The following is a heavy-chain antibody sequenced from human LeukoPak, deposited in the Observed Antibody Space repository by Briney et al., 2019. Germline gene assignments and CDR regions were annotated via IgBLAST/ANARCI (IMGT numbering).Heavy chain of an antibody. CDR3: AREDFWSGYYYYYYMDV. D-gene: IGHD3-3*01. Sequence: PSQTLSLTCTVSGGSISGGSYYWSWIRQPAGKGLEWIGRIYTSGSTNYNPSLKSRVTISVDTSKNQFSLKLSSVTAADTAVYYCAREDFWSGYYYYYYMDVWGKGTTVTASS. V-gene: IGHV4-61*02. CDR2: IYTSGST. CDR1: GGSISGGSYY. J-gene: IGHJ6*03.